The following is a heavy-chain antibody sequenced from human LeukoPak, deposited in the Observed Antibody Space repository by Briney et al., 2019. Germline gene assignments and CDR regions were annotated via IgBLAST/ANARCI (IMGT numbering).Heavy chain of an antibody. V-gene: IGHV1-69*04. J-gene: IGHJ3*02. CDR1: GGTFSSYA. Sequence: GASVKVSCKASGGTFSSYAISWVRQAPGQGLEWMGRIIPILGIANYAQKFQGRVTITADKSTSTAYMELSSLRSEDTAVYYCARSGRYCSSTSCYSYAFDIWGQGTMVTVSS. D-gene: IGHD2-2*01. CDR3: ARSGRYCSSTSCYSYAFDI. CDR2: IIPILGIA.